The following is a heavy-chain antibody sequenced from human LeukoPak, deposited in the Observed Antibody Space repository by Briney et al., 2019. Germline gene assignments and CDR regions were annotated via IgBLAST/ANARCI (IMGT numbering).Heavy chain of an antibody. CDR2: IYTSGSN. Sequence: PSQTLSLTCTVSGGSISSGSYYWSWLRQPAGKGLEWIGRIYTSGSNNYNPSLKSRVTISVDTSKNQFSLKLSSVTAADTAVYYCARDPHKYYYGSGSYGWFDPWGQGTLVTVSS. D-gene: IGHD3-10*01. CDR3: ARDPHKYYYGSGSYGWFDP. V-gene: IGHV4-61*02. CDR1: GGSISSGSYY. J-gene: IGHJ5*02.